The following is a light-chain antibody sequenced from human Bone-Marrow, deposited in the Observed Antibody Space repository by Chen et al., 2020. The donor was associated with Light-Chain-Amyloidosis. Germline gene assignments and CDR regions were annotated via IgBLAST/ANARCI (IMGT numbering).Light chain of an antibody. CDR2: DDS. CDR3: QVWDRSSDRPV. J-gene: IGLJ3*02. Sequence: SYVLTKPSSVSVAPGQTATIACGGNNIGSTSVHWYQQTPGQAPLLVVYDDSDRPSGIPERLSGSNSGNTATLTISRVEAGDEAYHYCQVWDRSSDRPVFGGGTKLTVL. V-gene: IGLV3-21*02. CDR1: NIGSTS.